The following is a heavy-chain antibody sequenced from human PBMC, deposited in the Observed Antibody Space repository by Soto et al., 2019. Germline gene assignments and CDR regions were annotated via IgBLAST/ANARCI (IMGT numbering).Heavy chain of an antibody. CDR1: GGTFSSYA. V-gene: IGHV1-69*06. D-gene: IGHD3-3*01. Sequence: APVKVSCKASGGTFSSYAIRWARQAPGQGSEWLGGIIPIFGTTNYARRFQGSVTITADKSTSTAYMELRSLRSEDTAVYYCARGTRSESNYYYGSDVWGQGTTVPVSS. J-gene: IGHJ6*02. CDR2: IIPIFGTT. CDR3: ARGTRSESNYYYGSDV.